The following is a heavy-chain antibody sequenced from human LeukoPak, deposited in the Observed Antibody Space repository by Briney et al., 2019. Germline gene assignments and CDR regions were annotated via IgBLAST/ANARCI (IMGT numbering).Heavy chain of an antibody. CDR3: ARASYCSSTSCYRFDY. Sequence: SVTVSFKASGGTFISYAISWVRQAPGQGLAWMGGIIPIFGTANYAQKFQGRVTITTDESTSTAYMELSSLRSEDTAVYYCARASYCSSTSCYRFDYWGQGTLVTVSS. CDR2: IIPIFGTA. D-gene: IGHD2-2*01. V-gene: IGHV1-69*05. J-gene: IGHJ4*02. CDR1: GGTFISYA.